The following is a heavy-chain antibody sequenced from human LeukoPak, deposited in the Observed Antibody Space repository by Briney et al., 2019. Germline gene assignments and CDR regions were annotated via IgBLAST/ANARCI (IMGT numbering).Heavy chain of an antibody. CDR2: IYSGGST. V-gene: IGHV3-53*01. Sequence: GGSLRLSCAASGFTVSSNYMSWVRQAPGKGLEWVSVIYSGGSTYYADSVKGRFTISRDNSKNTLYLQMNSLRAEDTAVYYCARFHRRGASDIWGQGTMVTVSS. CDR3: ARFHRRGASDI. J-gene: IGHJ3*02. CDR1: GFTVSSNY. D-gene: IGHD3-10*01.